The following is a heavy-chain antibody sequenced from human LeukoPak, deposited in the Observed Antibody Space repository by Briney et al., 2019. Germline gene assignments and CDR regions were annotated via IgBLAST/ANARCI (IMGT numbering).Heavy chain of an antibody. J-gene: IGHJ4*02. V-gene: IGHV3-21*01. CDR3: AREAYSSGWTSDY. D-gene: IGHD6-19*01. CDR1: GFTFSSYS. CDR2: ISSTSSYI. Sequence: GGSLRLSCAASGFTFSSYSMNWVRKAPGKGLEWVSSISSTSSYIYYADSVKSRFTISRDNAKNSLYLQMNSLRAEDTAVYYCAREAYSSGWTSDYWGQGTLVTVSS.